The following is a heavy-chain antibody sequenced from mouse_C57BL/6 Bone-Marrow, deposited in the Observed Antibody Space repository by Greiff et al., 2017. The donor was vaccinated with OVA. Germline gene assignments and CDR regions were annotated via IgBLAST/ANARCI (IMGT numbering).Heavy chain of an antibody. J-gene: IGHJ2*01. CDR3: ARSYYGSSYPYYFDY. CDR1: GYTFTSYW. D-gene: IGHD1-1*01. CDR2: IYPGSGST. V-gene: IGHV1-55*01. Sequence: QVQLKQSGAELVKPGASVKMSCKASGYTFTSYWITWVKQRPGQGLEWIGDIYPGSGSTNYNEKFKSKATLTVDTSSSTAYMQLSSLTSEDSAVYYCARSYYGSSYPYYFDYWGQGTTLTVSS.